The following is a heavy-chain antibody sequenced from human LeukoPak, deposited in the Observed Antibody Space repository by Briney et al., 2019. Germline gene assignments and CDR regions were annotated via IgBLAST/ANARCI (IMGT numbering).Heavy chain of an antibody. CDR2: IYHSGST. Sequence: SETLSLTCTVSGYSISSGYYWGWIRRPPGKGLEWIGSIYHSGSTYYNPSLKSRVTISVDTSKNQFSLKLSSVTAADTAVYYCARDRSDSGSYSVDYWGQGTLVTVSS. J-gene: IGHJ4*02. CDR1: GYSISSGYY. V-gene: IGHV4-38-2*02. CDR3: ARDRSDSGSYSVDY. D-gene: IGHD1-26*01.